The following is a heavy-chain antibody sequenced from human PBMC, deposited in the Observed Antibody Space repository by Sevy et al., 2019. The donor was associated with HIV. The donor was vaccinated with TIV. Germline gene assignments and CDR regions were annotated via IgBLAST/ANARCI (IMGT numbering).Heavy chain of an antibody. CDR3: AGENAWGRGYS. CDR1: GGSITSLY. D-gene: IGHD1-26*01. V-gene: IGHV4-59*08. J-gene: IGHJ4*02. Sequence: SETLSLTCTVSGGSITSLYWYWIRQPPGKGLEWIASIYYNGHINYNPSLKSRVTLSLDTSKNQFSLRLSSVTAAGTAMYYCAGENAWGRGYSWGQGTLVTVSS. CDR2: IYYNGHI.